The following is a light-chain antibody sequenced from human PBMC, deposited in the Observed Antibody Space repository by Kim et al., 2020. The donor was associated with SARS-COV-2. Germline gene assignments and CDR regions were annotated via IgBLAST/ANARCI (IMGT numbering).Light chain of an antibody. Sequence: QRVTVSCTGSSSNIGTGYDVHWYQRLPGTAPKLLIYRNSNRPSGVPDRFSGSKSGTSASLAITGLQAEDEAEYYCQSYDSSLRTWVFGGGTQLTVL. CDR3: QSYDSSLRTWV. CDR1: SSNIGTGYD. J-gene: IGLJ3*02. CDR2: RNS. V-gene: IGLV1-40*01.